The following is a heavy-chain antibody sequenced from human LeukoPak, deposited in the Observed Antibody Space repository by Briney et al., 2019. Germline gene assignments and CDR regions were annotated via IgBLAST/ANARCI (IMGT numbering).Heavy chain of an antibody. CDR1: GYTFSSYD. CDR3: ARVDGSVDY. V-gene: IGHV1-8*01. D-gene: IGHD3-22*01. Sequence: ASVKVSCKASGYTFSSYDINWVRQATGQGLEWMGWMNPNSGNTGYAQKFQGRVTITKDTSINTVYMELSSLSSEDTAVYFCARVDGSVDYWGQGTLVTVSS. J-gene: IGHJ4*02. CDR2: MNPNSGNT.